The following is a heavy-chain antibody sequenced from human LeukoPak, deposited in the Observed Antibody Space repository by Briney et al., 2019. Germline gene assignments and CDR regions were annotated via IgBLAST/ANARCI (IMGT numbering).Heavy chain of an antibody. V-gene: IGHV1-18*01. D-gene: IGHD3-16*02. Sequence: ASVKVSCKASGYTFSNYGITWVRQAPGQGLEWTGWITTYNGNIKYSQNFQGRVTMTTDTSTSTAYMELRSLRSDDTAVYYCARGSFSIMITFGGVIALDAFDIWGQGTMVTVSS. CDR1: GYTFSNYG. J-gene: IGHJ3*02. CDR2: ITTYNGNI. CDR3: ARGSFSIMITFGGVIALDAFDI.